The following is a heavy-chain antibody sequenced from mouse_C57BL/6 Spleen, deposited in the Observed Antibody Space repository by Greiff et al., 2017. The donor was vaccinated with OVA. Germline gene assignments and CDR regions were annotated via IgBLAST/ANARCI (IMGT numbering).Heavy chain of an antibody. V-gene: IGHV1-72*01. CDR2: IDPNSGGT. D-gene: IGHD1-1*01. J-gene: IGHJ4*01. Sequence: QVQLKQPGTELVKPGASVKLSCKASGYTFTSYWMPWVKQRPGRGLEWIGRIDPNSGGTKYNEKFKSKATLTVDKPSSTAYMQLSSLTSEDSAVYDCARTAYYGSSYPYAMDYWGQGTSVTVSS. CDR1: GYTFTSYW. CDR3: ARTAYYGSSYPYAMDY.